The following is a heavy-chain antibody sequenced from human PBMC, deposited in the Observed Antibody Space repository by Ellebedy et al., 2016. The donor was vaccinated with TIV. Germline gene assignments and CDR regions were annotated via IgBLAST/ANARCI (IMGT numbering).Heavy chain of an antibody. D-gene: IGHD3-22*01. CDR3: ARVRRITMIVVVMTYFDY. CDR1: GGSISSSNW. Sequence: SETLSLXCAVSGGSISSSNWWSWVRQPPGKGLEWIGEIYHSGSTNYNPSLKSRVTISVDKSKNQFSLKLSSVTAADTAVYYCARVRRITMIVVVMTYFDYWGQGTLVTVSS. V-gene: IGHV4-4*02. CDR2: IYHSGST. J-gene: IGHJ4*02.